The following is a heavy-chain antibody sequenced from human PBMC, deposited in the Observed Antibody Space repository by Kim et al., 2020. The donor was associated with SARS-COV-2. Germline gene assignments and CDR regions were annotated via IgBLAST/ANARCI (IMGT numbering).Heavy chain of an antibody. D-gene: IGHD1-1*01. J-gene: IGHJ4*02. V-gene: IGHV3-15*01. Sequence: DYAASVKGRFTISRDDSKNTLYLQMNSLKTEDTAVYYCTTDPTASLAFDYWGQGTLVTVSS. CDR3: TTDPTASLAFDY.